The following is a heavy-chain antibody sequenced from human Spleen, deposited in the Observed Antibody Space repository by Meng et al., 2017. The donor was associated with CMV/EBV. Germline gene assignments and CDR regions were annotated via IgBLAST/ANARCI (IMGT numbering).Heavy chain of an antibody. D-gene: IGHD6-13*01. V-gene: IGHV3-20*01. CDR3: ARAQRISSSWYYFDY. Sequence: GESLKISCAASGFTFDDYGMSWVRQAPGKGLEWVSGINWNGGSTGYADSVKGRFTISRDNAKNSLYLQMNSLRAEDTALYHCARAQRISSSWYYFDYWGQGTLVTVSS. CDR1: GFTFDDYG. CDR2: INWNGGST. J-gene: IGHJ4*02.